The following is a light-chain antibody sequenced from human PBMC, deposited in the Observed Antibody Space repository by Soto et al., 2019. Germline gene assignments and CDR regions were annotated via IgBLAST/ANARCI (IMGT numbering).Light chain of an antibody. V-gene: IGKV3-15*01. CDR2: DAS. J-gene: IGKJ5*01. CDR1: QSVSSN. Sequence: EIVMTQSPATLSVSPGERATLSFRASQSVSSNLAWYQQKPGQAPRLLIYDASTRATGIPARFSGSGSGTEFTLTISSLQSEDFAVYYCQQYNDLITFGQGTRLEI. CDR3: QQYNDLIT.